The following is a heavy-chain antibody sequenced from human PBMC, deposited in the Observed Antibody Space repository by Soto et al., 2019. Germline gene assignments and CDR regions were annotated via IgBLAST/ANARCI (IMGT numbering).Heavy chain of an antibody. CDR2: INHSGST. Sequence: SETLSLTCAVYGGSFRGYYWSWIRQPPGKGLEWIGEINHSGSTNYNPSLKSRVTISVDTSKNQFSLKLSSVTAADTAMYYSARGRPSLIVVVPAARWSWFDPWGQGTLVTVSS. CDR3: ARGRPSLIVVVPAARWSWFDP. J-gene: IGHJ5*02. CDR1: GGSFRGYY. V-gene: IGHV4-34*01. D-gene: IGHD2-2*01.